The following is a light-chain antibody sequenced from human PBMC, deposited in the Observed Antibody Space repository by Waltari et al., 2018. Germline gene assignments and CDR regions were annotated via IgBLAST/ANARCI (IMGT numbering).Light chain of an antibody. V-gene: IGLV3-25*03. Sequence: SYGLTQAPSVSVSPGQTARITCSGDTLPKEYAYWYQQKPGQAPVLVIYKDSERPSGIPERFSGSRAGTTGALTINGGQAEDEAEYYCQSSDSSGSYVLFGGGTKLTVL. CDR2: KDS. CDR3: QSSDSSGSYVL. J-gene: IGLJ3*02. CDR1: TLPKEY.